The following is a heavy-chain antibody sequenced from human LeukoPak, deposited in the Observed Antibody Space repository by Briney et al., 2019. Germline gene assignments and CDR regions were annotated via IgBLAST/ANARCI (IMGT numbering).Heavy chain of an antibody. CDR1: GYTFTSYG. V-gene: IGHV1-18*01. CDR3: ASQVFGVDLDY. D-gene: IGHD3-3*01. J-gene: IGHJ4*02. CDR2: ISAYNGNT. Sequence: ASVKVSCKASGYTFTSYGISWVRQAPGEGLEWMGWISAYNGNTSYAQKLQGRVTMTTDTSTSTASMELRSLSSDDTAVYYCASQVFGVDLDYWGQGTLVTVSS.